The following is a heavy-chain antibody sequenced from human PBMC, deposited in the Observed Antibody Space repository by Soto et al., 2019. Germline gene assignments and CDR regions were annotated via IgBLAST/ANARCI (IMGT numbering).Heavy chain of an antibody. CDR3: ARSGENYNVLDY. D-gene: IGHD3-10*02. CDR2: SSNSGTYT. J-gene: IGHJ4*02. V-gene: IGHV3-11*06. CDR1: GFTVSGYY. Sequence: GGSLRLSCAASGFTVSGYYMSWIRQAPGKGLEWLSYSSNSGTYTRYADSVKGRFSISRDNAKNSMYLQINSLRGEESATYYCARSGENYNVLDYWGQGTPVTVSS.